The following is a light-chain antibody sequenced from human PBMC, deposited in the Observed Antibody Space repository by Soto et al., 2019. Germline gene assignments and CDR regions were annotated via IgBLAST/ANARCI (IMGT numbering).Light chain of an antibody. CDR1: SSNLGAGFD. Sequence: QSVLTQPPSVSGAPGQRVTISCTGSSSNLGAGFDVHWYQHLPGRAPKLLINGDDNRPSGVPDRFSGSKSGTSATLGITGLQTGDEADYYCGTWDSSLSAGVFGGGTKVTVL. V-gene: IGLV1-40*01. J-gene: IGLJ3*02. CDR3: GTWDSSLSAGV. CDR2: GDD.